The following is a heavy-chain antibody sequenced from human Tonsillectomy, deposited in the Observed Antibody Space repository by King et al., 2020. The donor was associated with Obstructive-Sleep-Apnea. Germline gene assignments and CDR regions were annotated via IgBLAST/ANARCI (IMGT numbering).Heavy chain of an antibody. Sequence: HVQLQESGPGLVKPSETLSLTCTVSGGSVSSGRYYWSWIRQPPGKGMGWVGFIYFSGGTNYNPSLKRRVTISVDTSKNQFSLKLSSVTAADTAVYYCARDRTRGTYFDYWGQGTLVTVSS. CDR3: ARDRTRGTYFDY. J-gene: IGHJ4*02. V-gene: IGHV4-61*01. CDR1: GGSVSSGRYY. D-gene: IGHD1-26*01. CDR2: IYFSGGT.